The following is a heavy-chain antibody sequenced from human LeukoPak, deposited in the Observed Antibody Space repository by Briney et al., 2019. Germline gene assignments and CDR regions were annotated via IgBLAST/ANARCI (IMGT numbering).Heavy chain of an antibody. Sequence: GGSLRLSCAASGFTFSSYAMSWVRQAPGKGLEWFSVISGRGGGTYYADSVKGRFTISRDNSKNTLLLQMNRLRAEDTAVYYCARDDSSGRGAYFDYWGQGTLVTVSS. V-gene: IGHV3-23*01. CDR3: ARDDSSGRGAYFDY. CDR2: ISGRGGGT. D-gene: IGHD6-19*01. CDR1: GFTFSSYA. J-gene: IGHJ4*02.